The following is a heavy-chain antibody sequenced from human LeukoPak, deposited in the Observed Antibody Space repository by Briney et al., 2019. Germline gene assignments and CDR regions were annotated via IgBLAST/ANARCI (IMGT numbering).Heavy chain of an antibody. CDR1: GGSVSSYY. CDR2: IHYSGST. J-gene: IGHJ6*03. V-gene: IGHV4-59*02. Sequence: PSETLSLTCTVSGGSVSSYYWSWIRRPPGKGLEWIGYIHYSGSTHYNPSLKSRVTISVDTSKNQVSLKLRSVTAADTAVYYCARSLGRRSGSGSYYNYHHYYYYYYMDVWGKGTTVTVSS. CDR3: ARSLGRRSGSGSYYNYHHYYYYYYMDV. D-gene: IGHD3-10*01.